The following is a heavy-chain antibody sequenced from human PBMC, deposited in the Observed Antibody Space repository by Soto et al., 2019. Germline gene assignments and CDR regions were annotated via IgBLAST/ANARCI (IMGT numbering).Heavy chain of an antibody. CDR2: ISAYNGNT. V-gene: IGHV1-18*01. D-gene: IGHD1-26*01. J-gene: IGHJ6*03. CDR1: GYTFTSYG. CDR3: ARVIVGHYYYYYYMDV. Sequence: ASVKVSCKASGYTFTSYGISWVRQAPGQGLEWMGWISAYNGNTNYAQKLQGRVTMTTDTSTSTAYMELRGLRSDDTAVYYCARVIVGHYYYYYYMDVWGKGTTVTVSS.